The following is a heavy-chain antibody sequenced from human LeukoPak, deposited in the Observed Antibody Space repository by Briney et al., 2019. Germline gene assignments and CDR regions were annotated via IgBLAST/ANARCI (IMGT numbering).Heavy chain of an antibody. CDR3: ARGGRITIFGVVISYYYGKDV. D-gene: IGHD3-3*01. Sequence: ASVTVSCTASGYTFTSFDINWVRQATGQGLEWMGWMNPNSGNTGYAQKFQGRVTMTRNTSISTAYMELSSLRSEDTAVYYCARGGRITIFGVVISYYYGKDVWGQGTTVTVSS. CDR1: GYTFTSFD. J-gene: IGHJ6*02. V-gene: IGHV1-8*01. CDR2: MNPNSGNT.